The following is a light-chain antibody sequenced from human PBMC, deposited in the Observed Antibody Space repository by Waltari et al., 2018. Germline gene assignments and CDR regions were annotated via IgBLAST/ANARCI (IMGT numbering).Light chain of an antibody. Sequence: EIVMTQSPGTLSVSPGEGATLSCRASQSVSSKVAWYQQRPGQAPRLLVFGASTRATGIPTRVSGRESGTEFTLTISSIQSEDSGVYFCQQYTTRPLTFGGGTK. J-gene: IGKJ4*01. CDR2: GAS. V-gene: IGKV3-15*01. CDR1: QSVSSK. CDR3: QQYTTRPLT.